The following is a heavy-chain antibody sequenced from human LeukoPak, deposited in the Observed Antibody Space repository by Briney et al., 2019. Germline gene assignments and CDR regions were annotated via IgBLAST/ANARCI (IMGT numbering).Heavy chain of an antibody. CDR1: GYTFTSYD. D-gene: IGHD1-14*01. CDR3: ARGLNNRNTPYSYYGMDV. CDR2: MNPNSGNT. V-gene: IGHV1-8*01. J-gene: IGHJ6*02. Sequence: ASVKVSCKASGYTFTSYDINWVRQATGQGLEWMGWMNPNSGNTGYAQKFQGRVTMTRNTSISTAYMELSSLRSEDTAVYYCARGLNNRNTPYSYYGMDVWGQGTTVTVSS.